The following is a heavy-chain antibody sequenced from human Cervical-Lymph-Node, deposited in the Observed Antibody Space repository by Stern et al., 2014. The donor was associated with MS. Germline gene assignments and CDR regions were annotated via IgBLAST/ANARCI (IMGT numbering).Heavy chain of an antibody. J-gene: IGHJ6*02. D-gene: IGHD1-1*01. Sequence: VQLVESGAEVKKPGESLKISCKGSGYTFTNNWIAWVRQMPGKGLEWMGIIYPDDSDIRYSPSLQGQGTIYAEQSISTAHMQCSSLKPADSAVYYWARPPPRRKWDDPNYGMDVWGQGTTVTVSS. CDR2: IYPDDSDI. V-gene: IGHV5-51*03. CDR3: ARPPPRRKWDDPNYGMDV. CDR1: GYTFTNNW.